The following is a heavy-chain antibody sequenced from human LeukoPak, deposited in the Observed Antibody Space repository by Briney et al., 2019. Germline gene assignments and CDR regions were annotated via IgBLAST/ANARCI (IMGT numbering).Heavy chain of an antibody. D-gene: IGHD2-15*01. Sequence: GRSLRLSCTASGFTFGDYAMSWVRQAPGKGLEWVGFIRSKAYGGTTEYAASVKGRFTISRDDSKSIAYLQMNSLKTEDTAVYYCPREDPDCSGGSCYSIDAFDIWGQGTMVTVSS. CDR2: IRSKAYGGTT. J-gene: IGHJ3*02. CDR1: GFTFGDYA. V-gene: IGHV3-49*04. CDR3: PREDPDCSGGSCYSIDAFDI.